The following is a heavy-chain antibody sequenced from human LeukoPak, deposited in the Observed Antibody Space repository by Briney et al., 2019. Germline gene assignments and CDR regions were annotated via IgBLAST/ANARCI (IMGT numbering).Heavy chain of an antibody. Sequence: GGSLRLSCAASGFTFSDYYMSWIRQAPGKGLEWVSYISSSGSTIYYADSVKGRFTISRDNAKNSLYLQMNSLRAEDTAVYYCARAGVTTTVTVRGGYYYMDVWGKGTTVTVSS. CDR3: ARAGVTTTVTVRGGYYYMDV. CDR1: GFTFSDYY. D-gene: IGHD4-17*01. J-gene: IGHJ6*03. CDR2: ISSSGSTI. V-gene: IGHV3-11*01.